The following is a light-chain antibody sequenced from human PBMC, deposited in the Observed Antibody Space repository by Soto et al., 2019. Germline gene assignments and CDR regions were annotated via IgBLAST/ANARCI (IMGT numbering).Light chain of an antibody. CDR3: QQYGSLSWT. V-gene: IGKV3-20*01. J-gene: IGKJ1*01. CDR2: GAS. Sequence: EIVLTQSPGTLSLSPGERATLSCRASQSVSSSYLTWYQQKPGQAPRLLIYGASSRATGIPDRFSGSGSGTDFTLTISRLELEDFAVYYCQQYGSLSWTFGQGTKVEIK. CDR1: QSVSSSY.